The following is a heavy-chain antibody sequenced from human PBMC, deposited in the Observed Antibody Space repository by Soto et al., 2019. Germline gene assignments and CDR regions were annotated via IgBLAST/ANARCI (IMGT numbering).Heavy chain of an antibody. J-gene: IGHJ6*02. V-gene: IGHV1-18*01. D-gene: IGHD4-4*01. Sequence: ASVKVSSKASGYTFTSYGISWVRQAPGQGLEWMGWISAYNGNTNYAQKLQGRVTMTTDTSTSTAYMELRSLRSDDTAVYYCARDGGSTVTTPLYYYGMDVWGQGTTVTVSS. CDR1: GYTFTSYG. CDR3: ARDGGSTVTTPLYYYGMDV. CDR2: ISAYNGNT.